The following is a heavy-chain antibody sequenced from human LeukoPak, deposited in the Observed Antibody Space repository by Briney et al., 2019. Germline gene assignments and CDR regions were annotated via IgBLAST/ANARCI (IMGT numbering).Heavy chain of an antibody. V-gene: IGHV3-48*03. CDR1: GFTFSTYE. Sequence: PGGSLRLSCAASGFTFSTYEMNWVRQAPGQGLEWVSYISSSGSTIYYADSVKGRFTISRHNAKNSLYLQMNSLRAEDTAIYYCARGYTYVLNFWGQGTRVTVSS. CDR2: ISSSGSTI. D-gene: IGHD5-18*01. J-gene: IGHJ4*02. CDR3: ARGYTYVLNF.